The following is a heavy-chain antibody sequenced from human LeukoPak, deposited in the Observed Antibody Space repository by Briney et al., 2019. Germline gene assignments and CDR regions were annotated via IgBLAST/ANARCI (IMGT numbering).Heavy chain of an antibody. CDR1: GFTFDDYG. J-gene: IGHJ4*02. V-gene: IGHV3-20*04. CDR2: INWNGGST. Sequence: GGSLRLSCAASGFTFDDYGMSWVRQAPGKGLEWVSGINWNGGSTGYADSVKGRFTISRDNSKNTLYLQMNSLRAEDTAVYYCAKEKYYYDSSGYHFFDYWGQGTLVTVSS. CDR3: AKEKYYYDSSGYHFFDY. D-gene: IGHD3-22*01.